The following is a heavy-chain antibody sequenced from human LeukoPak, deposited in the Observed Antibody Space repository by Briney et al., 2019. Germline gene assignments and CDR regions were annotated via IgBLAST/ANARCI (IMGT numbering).Heavy chain of an antibody. CDR2: ISAYNGNT. Sequence: GASVKVSCKASGYTFTSYGISWVRQAPGQGLEWMGWISAYNGNTNYAQKLQGRVTMTTDTSTSTAYMELRSLRSDDTAVYYCARWRGPTYYYDSGGYYYGFDYWGQGTLVTVPS. CDR1: GYTFTSYG. V-gene: IGHV1-18*01. J-gene: IGHJ4*02. CDR3: ARWRGPTYYYDSGGYYYGFDY. D-gene: IGHD3-22*01.